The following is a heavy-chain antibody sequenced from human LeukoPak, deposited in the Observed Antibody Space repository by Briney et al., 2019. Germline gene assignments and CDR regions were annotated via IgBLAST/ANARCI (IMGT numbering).Heavy chain of an antibody. CDR3: ARGITSETRGEYFQH. D-gene: IGHD3-10*01. V-gene: IGHV4-39*07. CDR2: IYYSGST. CDR1: GGSISSSSYY. J-gene: IGHJ1*01. Sequence: SETLSLTCTVSGGSISSSSYYWGWIRQPPGKGLEWIGSIYYSGSTYYNPSLKSRATISVDTSKNQFSLKLSSVTAADTAVYYCARGITSETRGEYFQHWGQGTLVTVSS.